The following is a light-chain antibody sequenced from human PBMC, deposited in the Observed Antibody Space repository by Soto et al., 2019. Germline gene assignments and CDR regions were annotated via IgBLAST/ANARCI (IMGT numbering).Light chain of an antibody. J-gene: IGKJ2*01. V-gene: IGKV3-20*01. CDR2: GAP. CDR1: QSVSSSY. CDR3: LQYGSSPYT. Sequence: EIVLTQSPGTLSLSPGERATLSCRASQSVSSSYLAWYQQKPGQAPRPLIYGAPSRATGIPDRFSGSGSGTDFTLTISRLEPEDCAVYYCLQYGSSPYTFGQGTKLEIK.